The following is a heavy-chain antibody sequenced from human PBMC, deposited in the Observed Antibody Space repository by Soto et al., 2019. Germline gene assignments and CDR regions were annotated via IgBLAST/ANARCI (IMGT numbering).Heavy chain of an antibody. CDR2: ISRDGSNE. V-gene: IGHV3-30*04. CDR1: GFTFSSYV. CDR3: ARDDEGGSDCDLGY. J-gene: IGHJ4*02. D-gene: IGHD1-26*01. Sequence: QVQLVESGGGVVQPGRSLRLSCAASGFTFSSYVIHWVRQTPDKGLEWVAFISRDGSNEYYADSVKGRFTISRDNSKNMLYLEMNSLSAEDTAVYYCARDDEGGSDCDLGYWGQGTLVSVSS.